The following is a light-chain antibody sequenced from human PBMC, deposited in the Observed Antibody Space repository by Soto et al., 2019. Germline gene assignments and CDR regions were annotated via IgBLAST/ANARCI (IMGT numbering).Light chain of an antibody. CDR1: QSINSRH. CDR3: QHYDISPLT. CDR2: GAS. V-gene: IGKV3-20*01. J-gene: IGKJ4*01. Sequence: EVVLTQSPGTLSLSPGERATLSCRASQSINSRHLVWYQQKLGQAPRLLIYGASTRAIGIPDRFSGSGSGTDFTLTITRLEPEDFALYYCQHYDISPLTFGGGTKVEI.